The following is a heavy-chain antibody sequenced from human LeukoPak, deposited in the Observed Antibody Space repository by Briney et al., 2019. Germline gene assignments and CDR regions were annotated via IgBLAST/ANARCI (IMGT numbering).Heavy chain of an antibody. Sequence: AGGSLRLSCAASGFTFSNYEMNWVRQAPGKGPEWISYISTSVSTTYYADSVKGRFTISRDNAKNSLYLQKNSLRVEDSAVYYCARLAYLDYWGQGTLVTVSS. D-gene: IGHD3-3*02. CDR1: GFTFSNYE. V-gene: IGHV3-48*03. CDR3: ARLAYLDY. J-gene: IGHJ4*02. CDR2: ISTSVSTT.